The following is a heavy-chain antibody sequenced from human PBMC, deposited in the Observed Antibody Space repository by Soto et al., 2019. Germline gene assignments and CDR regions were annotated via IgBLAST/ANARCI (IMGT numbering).Heavy chain of an antibody. V-gene: IGHV3-23*01. CDR2: ISGSGGST. D-gene: IGHD3-10*01. CDR1: GFTFSSYA. Sequence: EVQLLESGGGLVQPGGSLRLSCAASGFTFSSYAMSWVRQAPGQGLEWVSAISGSGGSTYYADSVKGRFTISRDNSKNTLYLQMNSLRAEDTAVYYCAKPIAMVRGVTPYYFDYWGQGTLVTVSS. CDR3: AKPIAMVRGVTPYYFDY. J-gene: IGHJ4*02.